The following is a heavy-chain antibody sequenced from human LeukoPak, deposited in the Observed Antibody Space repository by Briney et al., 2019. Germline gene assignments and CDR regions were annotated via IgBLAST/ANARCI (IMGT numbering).Heavy chain of an antibody. CDR1: GFTFSSYS. V-gene: IGHV3-21*01. CDR2: ISSSSSYI. D-gene: IGHD6-6*01. J-gene: IGHJ4*02. Sequence: GGSLRLSCAASGFTFSSYSMNWVRQAPGKGLEWVSSISSSSSYIYYADSVKGRFTISRDNAKNSLYLQTNSLRAEDTAVYYCARGGIAARTIGYWGQGTLVTVSS. CDR3: ARGGIAARTIGY.